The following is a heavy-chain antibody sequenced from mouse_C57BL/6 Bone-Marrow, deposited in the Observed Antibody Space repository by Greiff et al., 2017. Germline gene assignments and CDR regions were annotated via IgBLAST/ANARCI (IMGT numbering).Heavy chain of an antibody. V-gene: IGHV1-81*01. Sequence: QVQLKESGAELARPGASVKLSCTASGYTFTSYGISWVKQRTGQGLEWIGEIYPRSGNTYYNEKFKGKATLTADKTSSTAYMELRSRTSEDSAVYFCAGGGSSSHFDYWGQGTTLTVSA. CDR2: IYPRSGNT. J-gene: IGHJ2*01. D-gene: IGHD1-1*01. CDR3: AGGGSSSHFDY. CDR1: GYTFTSYG.